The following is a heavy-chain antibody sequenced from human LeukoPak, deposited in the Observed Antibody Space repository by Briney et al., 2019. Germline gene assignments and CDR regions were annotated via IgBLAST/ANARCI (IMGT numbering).Heavy chain of an antibody. D-gene: IGHD1-7*01. CDR1: GGSIINSGYY. CDR3: ARSSITGTPRGAFDI. CDR2: IYHSGST. V-gene: IGHV4-39*07. Sequence: RTSETLSLTCTVSGGSIINSGYYWGWIRQPPGKGLEWIGSIYHSGSTYYNPSLKSRVTISVDTSKNQFSLKLSSVTAADTAVYYCARSSITGTPRGAFDIWGQGTMVTVSS. J-gene: IGHJ3*02.